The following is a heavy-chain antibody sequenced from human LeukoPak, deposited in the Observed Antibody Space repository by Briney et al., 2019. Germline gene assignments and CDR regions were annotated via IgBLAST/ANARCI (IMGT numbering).Heavy chain of an antibody. V-gene: IGHV7-4-1*02. Sequence: ASVKVSCKASGDTFTSYAMNWVRQAPGQGLEWMGWINTNTGNPTYAQGFTGRFVFSLDTSVSTAYLQISSLKAEDTAVYYCARVKVDWEMATAYDYWGQGTLVTVSS. D-gene: IGHD5-24*01. CDR3: ARVKVDWEMATAYDY. J-gene: IGHJ4*02. CDR1: GDTFTSYA. CDR2: INTNTGNP.